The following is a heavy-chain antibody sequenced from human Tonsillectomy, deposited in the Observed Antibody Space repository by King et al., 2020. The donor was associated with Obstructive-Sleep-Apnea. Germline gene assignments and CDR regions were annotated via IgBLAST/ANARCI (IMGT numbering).Heavy chain of an antibody. CDR1: GFSLTTAGVN. V-gene: IGHV2-5*01. CDR3: ARGHSNGSDSDSPEH. D-gene: IGHD3-22*01. J-gene: IGHJ1*01. CDR2: TYSNDDD. Sequence: FTLKESGPTLVKPTQTLTLTCTFSGFSLTTAGVNVGWIRQPPGKALQWLAFTYSNDDDRYTPSLKSRLTITKDISKNQVVLTMTNMDPVDTGTYYCARGHSNGSDSDSPEHWGQGTLVTVSS.